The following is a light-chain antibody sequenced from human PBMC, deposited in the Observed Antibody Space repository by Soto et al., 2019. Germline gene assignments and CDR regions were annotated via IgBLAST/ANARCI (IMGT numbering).Light chain of an antibody. V-gene: IGKV3-15*01. CDR2: GAS. Sequence: ETVMTQSPATLSVSPGERATLSCWASQSVASNLAWYQQRPGQAPRLLIYGASTRATGVPARFSGSGSGTQFTLTISSLQSEDFALYYCQQYASWPPYTFGQGTKLEL. CDR1: QSVASN. J-gene: IGKJ2*01. CDR3: QQYASWPPYT.